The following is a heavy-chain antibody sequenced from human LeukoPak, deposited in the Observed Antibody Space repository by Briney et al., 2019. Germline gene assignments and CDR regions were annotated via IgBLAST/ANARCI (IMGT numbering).Heavy chain of an antibody. D-gene: IGHD2-2*01. CDR3: ARDLVRGEVVPAAPYYFDY. J-gene: IGHJ4*02. CDR2: IKQDGSEK. Sequence: GGSLRLSCAASGFTFSSYWMSWVRQAPGKGLEWVANIKQDGSEKYYVDSVKGRFTISRDNAKNSLYLQMNSLRAEDTAVYYCARDLVRGEVVPAAPYYFDYWGQGTLVTVSS. CDR1: GFTFSSYW. V-gene: IGHV3-7*01.